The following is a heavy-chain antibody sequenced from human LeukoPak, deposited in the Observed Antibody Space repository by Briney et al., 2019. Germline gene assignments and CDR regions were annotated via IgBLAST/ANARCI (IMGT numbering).Heavy chain of an antibody. Sequence: GGSLRLSCTASRFTFSNFNMHWVRQAPGKGLQFVSGITSDGSSIDYADSVRGRFTISRDNSKSTLYFQMSSLRVEDTALYYCLKGLYVLVGNNWGPGTLVTVSS. D-gene: IGHD1/OR15-1a*01. CDR3: LKGLYVLVGNN. CDR2: ITSDGSSI. J-gene: IGHJ4*02. V-gene: IGHV3-64D*06. CDR1: RFTFSNFN.